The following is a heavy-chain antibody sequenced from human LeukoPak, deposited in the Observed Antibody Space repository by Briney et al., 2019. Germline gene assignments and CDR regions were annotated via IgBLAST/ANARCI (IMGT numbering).Heavy chain of an antibody. CDR3: ARVMPSSVYNYGMDV. J-gene: IGHJ6*02. V-gene: IGHV3-30*01. CDR1: GFTFSTYV. CDR2: ILYDGSNK. Sequence: PGGSLRLSCAASGFTFSTYVMHWVRQAPGKGLQWVAVILYDGSNKYFADSVKGRFIISRDNSKNTLYLQMNSLTADDTAVYYCARVMPSSVYNYGMDVWGQGTTVTVSS. D-gene: IGHD3-22*01.